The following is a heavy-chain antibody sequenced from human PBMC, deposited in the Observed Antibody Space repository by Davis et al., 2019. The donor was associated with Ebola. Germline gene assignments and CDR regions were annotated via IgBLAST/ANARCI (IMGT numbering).Heavy chain of an antibody. J-gene: IGHJ4*02. CDR3: ARDVGGRAGY. Sequence: PGGSLRLSCVGSEFTFRSYWFHWVRQAPGKGLEWVSRIDTDGSTTNYADSVRGRFTISRDNAKNTLFRQMNSLRADDTAVYYCARDVGGRAGYWGQGTLVTVSS. V-gene: IGHV3-74*01. CDR1: EFTFRSYW. CDR2: IDTDGSTT.